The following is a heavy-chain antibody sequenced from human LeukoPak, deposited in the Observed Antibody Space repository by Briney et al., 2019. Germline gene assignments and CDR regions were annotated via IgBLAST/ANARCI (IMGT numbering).Heavy chain of an antibody. CDR3: ARPVYSSSWYFRD. Sequence: GGSLRLSCAASGFTFSSYAMHWVRQAPGKGLEWVAVISYDGSNKYYAESVKGRFTISRDNSKNTLYLQMNSLRAEDTAVYYCARPVYSSSWYFRDWGQGTLVTVSS. J-gene: IGHJ4*02. CDR2: ISYDGSNK. D-gene: IGHD6-13*01. V-gene: IGHV3-30*04. CDR1: GFTFSSYA.